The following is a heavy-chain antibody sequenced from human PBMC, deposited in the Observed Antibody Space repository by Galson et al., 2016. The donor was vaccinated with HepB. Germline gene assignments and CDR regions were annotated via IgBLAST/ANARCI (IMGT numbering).Heavy chain of an antibody. CDR1: GFTFSSYA. D-gene: IGHD6-19*01. CDR3: AKLRRQWLDFDQ. CDR2: ISSSGGDT. V-gene: IGHV3-23*01. Sequence: SLRLSCAASGFTFSSYAMTWVRQAPGKGLEWVSAISSSGGDTLYADSVKGRFTISRDNSKNTLWLQVNSLRVEDTAVYFCAKLRRQWLDFDQWGQGALVTVSS. J-gene: IGHJ4*02.